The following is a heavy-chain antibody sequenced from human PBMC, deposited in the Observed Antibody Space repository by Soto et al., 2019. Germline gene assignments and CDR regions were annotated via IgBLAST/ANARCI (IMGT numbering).Heavy chain of an antibody. CDR3: ARDHGIAAAGKRYFQH. D-gene: IGHD6-13*01. V-gene: IGHV3-30-3*01. CDR2: ISYDGSNK. CDR1: GFTFSSYA. J-gene: IGHJ1*01. Sequence: GGSLRLSCAASGFTFSSYAMHWVRQAPGKGLEWVAVISYDGSNKYYADSVKGRFTISRDNSKNTLYLQMNSLRAEDTAVYYCARDHGIAAAGKRYFQHWGQGTLVTVSS.